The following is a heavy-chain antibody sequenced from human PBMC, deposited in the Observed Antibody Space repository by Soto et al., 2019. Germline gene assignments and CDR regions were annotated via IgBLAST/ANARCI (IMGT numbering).Heavy chain of an antibody. D-gene: IGHD2-2*01. CDR1: GGSFSGYC. J-gene: IGHJ4*02. V-gene: IGHV4-34*01. Sequence: PSETLSLTCAVYGGSFSGYCWSWIRQPPGKGLEWIGEINHSGSTNYNPSLKSRVTISVDKSKNQFSLKLSSVTAADTAVYYCAIDSVRAGPSSIVYWGQGTLVTVSS. CDR3: AIDSVRAGPSSIVY. CDR2: INHSGST.